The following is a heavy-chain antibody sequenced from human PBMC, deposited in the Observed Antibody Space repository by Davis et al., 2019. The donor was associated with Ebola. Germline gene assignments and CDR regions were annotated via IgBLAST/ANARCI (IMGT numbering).Heavy chain of an antibody. Sequence: SETLSLTCTVSGGSISSGDYYWSWIRQPPGKGLEWIGEINHSGSTNYNPSLKSRVTISVDTSKNQFSLKLSSVTAADTAVYYCARKGGYYYDSSGYYIIDAFDIWGQGTMVTVSS. CDR2: INHSGST. CDR1: GGSISSGDYY. D-gene: IGHD3-22*01. V-gene: IGHV4-39*07. CDR3: ARKGGYYYDSSGYYIIDAFDI. J-gene: IGHJ3*02.